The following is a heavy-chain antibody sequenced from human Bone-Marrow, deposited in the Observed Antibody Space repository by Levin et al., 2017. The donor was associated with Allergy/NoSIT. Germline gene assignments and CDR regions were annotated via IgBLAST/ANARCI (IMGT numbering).Heavy chain of an antibody. J-gene: IGHJ3*02. D-gene: IGHD5-18*01. CDR3: ARYNYEYNALDI. Sequence: LSLTCAASGFTFRTHDMHWVRPGTGKGLEWVSTISTAGDTYYPDSVRGRFTISRENAKNSLYLQMNGLSAGDTAVYYCARYNYEYNALDIWGQGTMVTVSS. CDR1: GFTFRTHD. CDR2: ISTAGDT. V-gene: IGHV3-13*01.